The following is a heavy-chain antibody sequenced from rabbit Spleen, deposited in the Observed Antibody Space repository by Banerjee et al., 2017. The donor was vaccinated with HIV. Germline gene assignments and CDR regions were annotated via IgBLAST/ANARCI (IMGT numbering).Heavy chain of an antibody. CDR3: ARNYVNVFDP. Sequence: EESGGDLVKPEGSLTLTCTASGFSFSSSYWICWVRQAPGKGLEWIGCIYSGSGSAYYASWAKGRFTISDSSSTTVTLQLTSLTAADTATYFCARNYVNVFDPWGPGTLVTVS. J-gene: IGHJ2*01. D-gene: IGHD1-1*01. V-gene: IGHV1S45*01. CDR2: IYSGSGSA. CDR1: GFSFSSSYW.